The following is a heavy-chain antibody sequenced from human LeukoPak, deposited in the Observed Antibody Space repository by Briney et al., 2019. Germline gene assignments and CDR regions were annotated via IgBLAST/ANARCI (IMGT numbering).Heavy chain of an antibody. V-gene: IGHV3-23*01. CDR3: ARDRHRGAFDV. J-gene: IGHJ3*01. CDR1: GFTFSTYA. CDR2: ISESGGRT. D-gene: IGHD3-10*01. Sequence: PGGSLRLSCAASGFTFSTYAMSWVRQAPGMGLQWVSGISESGGRTYYEDSVKGLFTSSRNNAKNTLYLHITSLTVDDTAIYYCARDRHRGAFDVWGRGTMVTVS.